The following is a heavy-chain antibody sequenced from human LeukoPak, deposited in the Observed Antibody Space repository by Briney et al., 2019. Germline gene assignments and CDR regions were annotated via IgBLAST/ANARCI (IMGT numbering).Heavy chain of an antibody. CDR3: AGDIGKDSSGWYVGYYYYYGMDA. D-gene: IGHD6-19*01. J-gene: IGHJ6*02. CDR1: GFTFSSYS. Sequence: GGSLRLSCAASGFTFSSYSMNWVRQAPGKGLEWVSYISSSSSTIYYADSVKGRFTISRDNAKNSLYLQMNSLRAEDTAVYYCAGDIGKDSSGWYVGYYYYYGMDAWGQGTTVTVSS. V-gene: IGHV3-48*04. CDR2: ISSSSSTI.